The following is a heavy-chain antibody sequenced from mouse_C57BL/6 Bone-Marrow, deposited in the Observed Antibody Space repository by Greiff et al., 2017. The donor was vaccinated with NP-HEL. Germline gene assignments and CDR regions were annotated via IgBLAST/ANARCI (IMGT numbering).Heavy chain of an antibody. CDR2: IYPGDGDT. CDR3: ARDGYYGSSGY. D-gene: IGHD1-1*01. CDR1: GYAFSSYW. V-gene: IGHV1-80*01. J-gene: IGHJ4*01. Sequence: QVQLQQSGAELVKPGASVKISCKASGYAFSSYWMNWVKQRPGKGLEWIGQIYPGDGDTNYNGKFKGKATLTADKSSSTAYMQLSSLTSEDSAVYFCARDGYYGSSGYWGQGTSVTVSS.